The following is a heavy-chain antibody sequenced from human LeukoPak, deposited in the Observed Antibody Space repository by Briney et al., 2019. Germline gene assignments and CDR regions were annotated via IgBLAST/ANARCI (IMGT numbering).Heavy chain of an antibody. CDR1: GGSFSGYY. J-gene: IGHJ5*02. D-gene: IGHD1-26*01. Sequence: SETLSLTCAVYGGSFSGYYWSWIRQPPGKGLEWIGEINHSGSTNYNPSLKSRVTISVDTSKNQFSLKLSSVTAADTAVYYCARVTLRGSQYNWFDPWGQGTLVTVSS. CDR2: INHSGST. CDR3: ARVTLRGSQYNWFDP. V-gene: IGHV4-34*01.